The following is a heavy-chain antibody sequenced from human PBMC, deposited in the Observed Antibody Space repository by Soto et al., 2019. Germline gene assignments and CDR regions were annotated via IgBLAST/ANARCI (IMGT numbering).Heavy chain of an antibody. CDR2: ISYDGSNK. D-gene: IGHD1-26*01. V-gene: IGHV3-30-3*01. CDR3: AREYSGSYFDY. CDR1: GFTFSSYA. Sequence: SGGSLRLSCAASGFTFSSYAMHWVRQAPGKGLEWVAVISYDGSNKYYADSVKGRFTISRDNSKNTLYLQMNSLRAEDTAVYYCAREYSGSYFDYWGQGTLVTVSS. J-gene: IGHJ4*02.